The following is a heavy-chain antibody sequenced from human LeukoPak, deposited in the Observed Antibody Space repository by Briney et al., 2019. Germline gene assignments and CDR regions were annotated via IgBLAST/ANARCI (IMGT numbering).Heavy chain of an antibody. CDR1: GFTFSDYW. V-gene: IGHV3-7*01. CDR2: IKGDGSEK. CDR3: ARDGEVGVGRWFDP. Sequence: GGSLRLSCAASGFTFSDYWMTWVRQAPGKGLEWVANIKGDGSEKYYVDSVKGRFTISRDNAKNSLSLQMNSLRAEDTAVYYCARDGEVGVGRWFDPWGQGTLVTVSS. D-gene: IGHD1-26*01. J-gene: IGHJ5*02.